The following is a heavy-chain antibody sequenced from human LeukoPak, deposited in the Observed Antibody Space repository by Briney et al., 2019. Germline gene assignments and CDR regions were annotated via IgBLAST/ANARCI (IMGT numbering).Heavy chain of an antibody. V-gene: IGHV4-34*01. CDR1: GGSFSGYY. Sequence: ETLSLTCAVYGGSFSGYYWSWIRQPPGKGLEWIGEINHSGSTNYNPSLKSRVTISVDTSKNQFSLKLSSVTATDTAVYYCARDRTATLRYFDWRYFDYWGQGTLVTVSS. CDR3: ARDRTATLRYFDWRYFDY. J-gene: IGHJ4*02. D-gene: IGHD3-9*01. CDR2: INHSGST.